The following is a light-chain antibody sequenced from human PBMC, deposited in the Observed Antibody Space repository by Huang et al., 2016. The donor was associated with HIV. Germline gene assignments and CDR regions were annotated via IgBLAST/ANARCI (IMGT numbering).Light chain of an antibody. CDR2: GSS. CDR3: QQYNDWPRT. J-gene: IGKJ1*01. CDR1: QSVSSN. V-gene: IGKV3-15*01. Sequence: EIVMTQSPDTLSVSPGERVTLSCRVSQSVSSNLAWYRQNPGQAPWLLIYGSSTRATGIPARFSGSGSGTEFTLTISSLQSEDFAVYYCQQYNDWPRTFGQGSKVEI.